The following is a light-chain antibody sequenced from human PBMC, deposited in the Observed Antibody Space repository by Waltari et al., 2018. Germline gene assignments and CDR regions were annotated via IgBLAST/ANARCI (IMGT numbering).Light chain of an antibody. V-gene: IGLV3-21*02. J-gene: IGLJ2*01. CDR1: NIGSKS. CDR2: DDS. CDR3: QVLDTSSDVVV. Sequence: SYVLTQPPSVSVAPGQTARITCGGNNIGSKSVHWYQQKAGPAPVLVVSDDSDRPSGIPEGFSGSNSGNTATLTISRVEAGDEADYYCQVLDTSSDVVVFGGGTKLTVL.